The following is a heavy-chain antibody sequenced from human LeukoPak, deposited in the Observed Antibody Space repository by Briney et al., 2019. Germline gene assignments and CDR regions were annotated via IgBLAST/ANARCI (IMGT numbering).Heavy chain of an antibody. V-gene: IGHV4-38-2*02. CDR1: GYSISSGYY. Sequence: KPSETLSLTCTVSGYSISSGYYWGWNRQPPGKGLEWIGSIYHSGSTYYNPSLKSRVTISVDTSKNQFSLKLSSVTAADTAVYYCARDRPYYDSSGYEVDYWGQGTLVTVSS. J-gene: IGHJ4*02. CDR2: IYHSGST. D-gene: IGHD3-22*01. CDR3: ARDRPYYDSSGYEVDY.